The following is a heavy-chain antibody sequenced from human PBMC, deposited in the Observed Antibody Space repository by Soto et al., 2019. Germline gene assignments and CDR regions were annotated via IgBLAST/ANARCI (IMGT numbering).Heavy chain of an antibody. D-gene: IGHD2-21*01. V-gene: IGHV3-66*04. Sequence: EEQLVESGGGLVRPGGSLRLSYAVSGFSVSTNFMNWVRQAPGKEPQWVAVLYPGPGTYYADSVKGRFIISRDDSTNTLFLPLTNMRAEDTAVYYCARQCGGDCSNAFPLWGQGTMVTVSS. CDR3: ARQCGGDCSNAFPL. J-gene: IGHJ3*01. CDR2: LYPGPGT. CDR1: GFSVSTNF.